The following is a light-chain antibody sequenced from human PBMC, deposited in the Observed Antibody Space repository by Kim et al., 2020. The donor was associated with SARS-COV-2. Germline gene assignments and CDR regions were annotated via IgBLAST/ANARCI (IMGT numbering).Light chain of an antibody. V-gene: IGLV1-40*01. CDR3: QSYDSSLSGSV. CDR1: SSNIGAGYD. CDR2: GNS. J-gene: IGLJ2*01. Sequence: QSVLTQPPSVSGAPGQRVTISCTGSSSNIGAGYDVHWYQQLPGTAPKLLIYGNSNRLSGFPDRFSGSKSGTSASLAITGLQAEDVADYYCQSYDSSLSGSVFGRGTQLTVL.